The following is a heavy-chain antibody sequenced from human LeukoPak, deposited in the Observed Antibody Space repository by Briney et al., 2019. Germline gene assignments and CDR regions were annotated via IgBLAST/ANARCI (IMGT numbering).Heavy chain of an antibody. V-gene: IGHV3-30*18. J-gene: IGHJ4*02. CDR1: GFAFSSYG. CDR2: ISYDGSNK. Sequence: GGSLRLSCAASGFAFSSYGMHWVRQAPGKGLEWVAVISYDGSNKYYADSVKGRFTTSRDNSKNALYLQMNSLRAEDTAVYYCAKDFWSGYYALDYWGQGTLVTVSS. D-gene: IGHD3-3*01. CDR3: AKDFWSGYYALDY.